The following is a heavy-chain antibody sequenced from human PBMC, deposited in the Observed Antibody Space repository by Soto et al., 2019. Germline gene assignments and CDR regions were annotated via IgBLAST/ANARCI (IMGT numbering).Heavy chain of an antibody. CDR2: IIPIFGTA. J-gene: IGHJ4*02. CDR3: GSDGGICVYSPFAH. V-gene: IGHV1-69*12. CDR1: GGTFSSYA. D-gene: IGHD1-26*01. Sequence: QVQLVQSGAEVKKPGSSVKVSCKASGGTFSSYAISWVRQAPGQGLEWMGGIIPIFGTANYAQKFQGRVTISADGPPRSAYVELSSMISEDTAVHYFGSDGGICVYSPFAHWGQGTLVTVSS.